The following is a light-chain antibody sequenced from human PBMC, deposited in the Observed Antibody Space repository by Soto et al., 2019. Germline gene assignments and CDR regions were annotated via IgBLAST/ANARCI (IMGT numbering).Light chain of an antibody. CDR3: HQYGSSGP. J-gene: IGKJ1*01. Sequence: ESGLTQSPGTLSLSPGERATLSCRASQSVSNNYLAWYQQKPGQAPRLLIYGASNRATGIPDRFSGSGSGTDFTLTISRLEPEDFAVYYCHQYGSSGPFGQRTMVDIK. V-gene: IGKV3-20*01. CDR2: GAS. CDR1: QSVSNNY.